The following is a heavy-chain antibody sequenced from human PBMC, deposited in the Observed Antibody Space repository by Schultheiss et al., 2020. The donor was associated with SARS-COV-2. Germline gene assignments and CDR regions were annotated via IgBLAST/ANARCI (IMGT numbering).Heavy chain of an antibody. V-gene: IGHV3-30*03. J-gene: IGHJ6*02. CDR1: GFTFSSYG. D-gene: IGHD6-19*01. CDR2: ISYDGSNK. Sequence: GGSLRLSCAASGFTFSSYGMHWVRQAPGKGLEWVAVISYDGSNKYYADSVKGRFTISRDNSKNTLYLQMNSLRAEDTAVYYCAREPSYSSGGMDVWGQGTTVTVSS. CDR3: AREPSYSSGGMDV.